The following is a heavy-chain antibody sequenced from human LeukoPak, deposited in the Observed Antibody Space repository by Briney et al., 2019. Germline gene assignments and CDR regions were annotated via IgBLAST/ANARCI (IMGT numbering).Heavy chain of an antibody. CDR2: ISSSGSTI. Sequence: GGSLRLSCAASGFTFSDYHMSWIRQAPGKGLEWVSYISSSGSTIYYADSVKGRFTISRDNAKNSLYLQMNSLRAEDTAVYYCATGVTTGHDAFDIWGQGTMVTVSS. J-gene: IGHJ3*02. D-gene: IGHD4-11*01. V-gene: IGHV3-11*01. CDR1: GFTFSDYH. CDR3: ATGVTTGHDAFDI.